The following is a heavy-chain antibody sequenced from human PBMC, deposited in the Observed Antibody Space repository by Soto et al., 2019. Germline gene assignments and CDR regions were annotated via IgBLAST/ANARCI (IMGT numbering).Heavy chain of an antibody. CDR2: ISSSSSYI. Sequence: EVQLVESGGGLVKPGGSLRLSCAASGFTFSSYSMNWVRQAPGKGLEWVSSISSSSSYIYYADSVKGRFTISRDNAKNSLYLQMNSLRAEDTAVYYCEREWAAMVTGMGFDYWGQGTLVTVSS. D-gene: IGHD5-18*01. CDR3: EREWAAMVTGMGFDY. V-gene: IGHV3-21*01. J-gene: IGHJ4*02. CDR1: GFTFSSYS.